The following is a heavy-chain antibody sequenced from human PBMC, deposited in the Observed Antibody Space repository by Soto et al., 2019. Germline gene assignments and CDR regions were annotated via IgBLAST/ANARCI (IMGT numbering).Heavy chain of an antibody. CDR1: GFSFSIYG. CDR2: ISYDGSER. CDR3: ARDAVSGSRMVSFTYYGMDG. V-gene: IGHV3-30*03. D-gene: IGHD3-10*01. J-gene: IGHJ6*02. Sequence: QVQLVESGGGVVQPGRSLRLSCAASGFSFSIYGMHWVRQAPGKGLQWVAAISYDGSERYYADSVKGRFTISRDNSNNTLYLQMNSLRSKDTAVYYSARDAVSGSRMVSFTYYGMDGWGQGSRVTVSS.